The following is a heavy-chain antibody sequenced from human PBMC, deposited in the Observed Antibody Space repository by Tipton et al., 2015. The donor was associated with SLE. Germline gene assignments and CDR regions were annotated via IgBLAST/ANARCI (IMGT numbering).Heavy chain of an antibody. CDR3: ARRDRYYDFWSIPGYFDY. V-gene: IGHV4-59*04. CDR2: IYYSGST. CDR1: GGSISSYY. D-gene: IGHD3-3*01. J-gene: IGHJ4*02. Sequence: LRLSCTVSGGSISSYYWSWIRQPPGKGLEWIGSIYYSGSTYYNPSLQSRVTISVDTSKNQFSLKLSSVTAADTAVYYCARRDRYYDFWSIPGYFDYWGQGTLVTVSS.